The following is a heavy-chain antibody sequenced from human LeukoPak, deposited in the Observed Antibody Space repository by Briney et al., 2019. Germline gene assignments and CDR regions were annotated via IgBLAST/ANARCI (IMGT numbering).Heavy chain of an antibody. V-gene: IGHV4-39*01. CDR3: ARHSRSGSGGYENAFDI. Sequence: PSETLSLTCTVSGGSISSSSYYWDWIRQSPGKGLEWIGNIHSGGSTYYTPSLKSRVTISVDTSKNQFSLKLSSVTAADTAIYFCARHSRSGSGGYENAFDIWGQGTMVTVSS. CDR2: IHSGGST. D-gene: IGHD5-12*01. CDR1: GGSISSSSYY. J-gene: IGHJ3*02.